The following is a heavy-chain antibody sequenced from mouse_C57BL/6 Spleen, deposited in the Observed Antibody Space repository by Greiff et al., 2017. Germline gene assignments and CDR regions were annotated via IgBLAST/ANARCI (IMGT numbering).Heavy chain of an antibody. V-gene: IGHV2-3*01. CDR3: AKGGRVYALDY. CDR1: GFALTSSG. CDR2: IWGDGGA. J-gene: IGHJ4*01. Sequence: QVQLKESGPGLVAPSQSLSITCTVSGFALTSSGVSWVRQPPGKGLEWLGVIWGDGGANYHSALISRLSISKANSKSQVFLKLNSLQADDTATYYWAKGGRVYALDYWGQGTSVTVSS.